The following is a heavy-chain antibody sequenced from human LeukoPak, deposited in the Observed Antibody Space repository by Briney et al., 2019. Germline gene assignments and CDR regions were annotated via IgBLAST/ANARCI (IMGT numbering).Heavy chain of an antibody. V-gene: IGHV3-74*01. J-gene: IGHJ4*02. CDR2: INTDGSDT. D-gene: IGHD6-19*01. CDR1: GFTFSTYW. CDR3: ARGGWYGYYFDS. Sequence: GGSLRLSCAASGFTFSTYWMHWVRQAPGKGLVWVSRINTDGSDTSYADSVKGRFTISRDNAKSTLYLQMNSLTAEDTAVYYCARGGWYGYYFDSWGRGTLATVSS.